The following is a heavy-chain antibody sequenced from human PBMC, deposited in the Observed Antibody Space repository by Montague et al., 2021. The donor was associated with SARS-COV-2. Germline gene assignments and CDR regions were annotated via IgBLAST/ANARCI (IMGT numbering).Heavy chain of an antibody. Sequence: SETLSLTCTVSGGSIANSHKYWGWVRQPPGKGLEWIGSVLYTGTPYYHPSLTGRVTISLDTSKNQFSLKMYSVTAADTAAYFCVAGGDSAKAGDYWGQGTLVTVSS. CDR2: VLYTGTP. CDR3: VAGGDSAKAGDY. V-gene: IGHV4-39*07. CDR1: GGSIANSHKY. D-gene: IGHD4-17*01. J-gene: IGHJ4*02.